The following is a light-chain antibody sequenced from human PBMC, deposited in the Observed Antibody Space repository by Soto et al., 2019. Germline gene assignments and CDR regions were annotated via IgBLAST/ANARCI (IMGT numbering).Light chain of an antibody. Sequence: QSVLTQPASVSGSPGQSITISCTGTSSDVGGYNYVSWYQHHPGKAPKLMIYDVSNRPSGISNHFSGSKSGNTASLTISGLQAEDEADYYCSSYTSSSTVVFVGGTQLTVL. J-gene: IGLJ2*01. CDR1: SSDVGGYNY. CDR3: SSYTSSSTVV. CDR2: DVS. V-gene: IGLV2-14*03.